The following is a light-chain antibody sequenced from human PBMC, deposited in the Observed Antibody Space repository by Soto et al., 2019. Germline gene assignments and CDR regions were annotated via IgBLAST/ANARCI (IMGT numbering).Light chain of an antibody. Sequence: TQSPRTLSLSPGERATLSCRASQSVSSSYLAWYQQKPGQAPRLLIYGASSRATGIPDRFSGSGSGTDFTLTISRLEPEDFAVYYCQQYGSSPFTFGPGTKVDIK. CDR3: QQYGSSPFT. V-gene: IGKV3-20*01. CDR2: GAS. J-gene: IGKJ3*01. CDR1: QSVSSSY.